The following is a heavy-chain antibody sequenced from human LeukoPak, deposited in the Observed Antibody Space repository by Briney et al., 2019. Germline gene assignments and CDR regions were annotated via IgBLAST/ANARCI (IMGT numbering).Heavy chain of an antibody. V-gene: IGHV5-10-1*01. CDR3: ARSYYYDSSAYYFDY. CDR2: IDPSDSYT. CDR1: GYSFTSYW. D-gene: IGHD3-22*01. J-gene: IGHJ4*02. Sequence: GESLKISCKGSGYSFTSYWISWVRQMPGKGPEWMGRIDPSDSYTNYSPSFQGHVTISADKSISTAYLQWSSLKASDTAMYYCARSYYYDSSAYYFDYWGQGTLVTVSS.